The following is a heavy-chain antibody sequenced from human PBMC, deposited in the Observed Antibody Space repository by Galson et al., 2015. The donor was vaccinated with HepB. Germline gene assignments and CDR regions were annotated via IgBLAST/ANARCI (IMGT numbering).Heavy chain of an antibody. CDR3: ARRHDYGGYAAPGGDYQYCYYYHGMDV. CDR2: IYYRGTH. CDR1: GDSINKHY. D-gene: IGHD4-17*01. V-gene: IGHV4-59*11. Sequence: LSLTCSVSGDSINKHYWSWIRQPPGKGLEWLGHIYYRGTHNYNPSLKRRVTISVDTSKNQFSLKPTSVTAADTAVYYCARRHDYGGYAAPGGDYQYCYYYHGMDVGGQGTTVTGSS. J-gene: IGHJ6*02.